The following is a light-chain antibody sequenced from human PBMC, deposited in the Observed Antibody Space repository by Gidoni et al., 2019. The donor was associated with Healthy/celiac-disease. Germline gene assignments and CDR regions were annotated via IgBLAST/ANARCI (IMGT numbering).Light chain of an antibody. CDR1: SSNIGAGYD. V-gene: IGLV1-40*01. J-gene: IGLJ2*01. Sequence: QSGLTQPPSVSGAPGQRVTISCTGSSSNIGAGYDVHWYQQLPGTAPKLLIYGNSNRPSGVPDRFSGSKSGTSASLAITGLQAEDEADYYCQSYDSSLSGPVVFGGGTKLTVL. CDR3: QSYDSSLSGPVV. CDR2: GNS.